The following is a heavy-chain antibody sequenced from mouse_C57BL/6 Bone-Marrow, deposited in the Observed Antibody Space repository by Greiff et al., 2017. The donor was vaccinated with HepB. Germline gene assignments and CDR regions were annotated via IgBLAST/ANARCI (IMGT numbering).Heavy chain of an antibody. CDR3: ARPQYYYGSSYWYFDV. D-gene: IGHD1-1*01. CDR2: ISNGGGST. Sequence: EVKLMESGGGLVQPGGSLKLSCAASGFTFSDYYMYWVRQTPEKRLEWVAYISNGGGSTYYPDTVKGRFTISRDNAKNTLYLQMGRLKSEDTAMYYCARPQYYYGSSYWYFDVWGTGTTVTVSS. V-gene: IGHV5-12*01. CDR1: GFTFSDYY. J-gene: IGHJ1*03.